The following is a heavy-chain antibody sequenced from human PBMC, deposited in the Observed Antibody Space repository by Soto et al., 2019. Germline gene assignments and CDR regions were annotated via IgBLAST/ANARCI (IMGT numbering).Heavy chain of an antibody. D-gene: IGHD2-2*01. Sequence: SETLSLTCTVSGGSISSYYWSWIRQPPGKGLEWIGYIYYSGSTNYNPSLKSRVTISVDTSKNQFSLKLSSVTAADTAVYYCARWDYADYYFDYWGQGTLVTVSS. CDR1: GGSISSYY. CDR3: ARWDYADYYFDY. V-gene: IGHV4-59*01. J-gene: IGHJ4*02. CDR2: IYYSGST.